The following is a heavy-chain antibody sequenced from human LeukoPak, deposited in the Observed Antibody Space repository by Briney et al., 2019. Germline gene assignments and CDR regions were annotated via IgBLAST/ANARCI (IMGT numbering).Heavy chain of an antibody. CDR1: GYSFTSYW. D-gene: IGHD2-15*01. CDR2: IYPGDSDT. Sequence: GESLKISCKGSGYSFTSYWIGWVRQMPGKGLEWIGIIYPGDSDTRYSPSFQGQVTISADKSISTAYLQWSSLKASDTAMYYCARQEYCSGGSCYTWFDPWGQGTLVIVSS. J-gene: IGHJ5*02. V-gene: IGHV5-51*01. CDR3: ARQEYCSGGSCYTWFDP.